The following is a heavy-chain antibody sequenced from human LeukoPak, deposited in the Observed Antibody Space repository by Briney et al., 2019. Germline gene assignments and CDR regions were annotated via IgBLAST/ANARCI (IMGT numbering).Heavy chain of an antibody. Sequence: GGSLRLSCAASGFTFSSYWMSWVRQAPGKGLEWVANIKQDGSEKYYVDSVKDRFTISRDNAKNPLYLQMNSLRAEDTAVYYCARTNYRVVVPAAIDYWGQGTLVTVSS. CDR1: GFTFSSYW. CDR3: ARTNYRVVVPAAIDY. J-gene: IGHJ4*02. V-gene: IGHV3-7*01. D-gene: IGHD2-2*01. CDR2: IKQDGSEK.